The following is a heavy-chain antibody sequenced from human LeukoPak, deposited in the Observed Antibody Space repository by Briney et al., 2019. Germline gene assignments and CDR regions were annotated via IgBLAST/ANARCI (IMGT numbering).Heavy chain of an antibody. V-gene: IGHV3-53*01. CDR3: ARDGGGLSSGWGVSAFDI. Sequence: PGGSLRLSCAASGFTFSSYAMSWVRQAPGKGLEWVSVIYSGGSTYYADSVKGRFTISRDNSKNTLYLQMNSLRAEDTAVYYCARDGGGLSSGWGVSAFDIWGQGTMVTVSS. CDR2: IYSGGST. J-gene: IGHJ3*02. CDR1: GFTFSSYA. D-gene: IGHD6-19*01.